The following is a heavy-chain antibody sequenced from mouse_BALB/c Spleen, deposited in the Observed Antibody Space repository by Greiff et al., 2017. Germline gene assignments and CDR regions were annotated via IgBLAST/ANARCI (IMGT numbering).Heavy chain of an antibody. CDR2: INPSNDGT. Sequence: QVQLKQSGAELVKPGASVKLSCKASGYTFTSYYMYWVKQRPGQGLEWIGEINPSNDGTNFNEKFKSKATLTVDKSSSTAYMQLSSLTSEDSAVYYCTRIYYDHGGFAYWGQGTLVTVSA. CDR1: GYTFTSYY. J-gene: IGHJ3*01. V-gene: IGHV1S81*02. CDR3: TRIYYDHGGFAY. D-gene: IGHD2-4*01.